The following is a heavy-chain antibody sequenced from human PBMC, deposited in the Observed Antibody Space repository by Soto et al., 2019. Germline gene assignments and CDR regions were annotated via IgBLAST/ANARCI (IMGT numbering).Heavy chain of an antibody. CDR3: ASHYDMWSGYLSPVDY. CDR2: IDTSGTKI. D-gene: IGHD3-3*01. J-gene: IGHJ4*02. Sequence: VQLVESGGGLVQPGGSLRLSCAASGYTFSDYYMSWIRQAPGKGLEWISYIDTSGTKIYYADSVKGRFTITRDNAKNSLYLEMNSLRDEDTAVYYCASHYDMWSGYLSPVDYWGQGTLVTVSS. CDR1: GYTFSDYY. V-gene: IGHV3-11*01.